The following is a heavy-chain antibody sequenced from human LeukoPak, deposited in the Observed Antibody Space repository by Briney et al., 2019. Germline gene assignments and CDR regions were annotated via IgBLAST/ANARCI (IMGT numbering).Heavy chain of an antibody. CDR3: ARESDTSGYAFDI. CDR2: INPSSGGT. Sequence: GASVKISCKASGYTFTGHYIHWVRQAPGQGLEWMGSINPSSGGTEYSQKFQGRVIMTRDTSISTAYLELTRLTSDDTAVYFCARESDTSGYAFDIWGQGTLVSVSS. V-gene: IGHV1-2*02. J-gene: IGHJ3*02. D-gene: IGHD6-19*01. CDR1: GYTFTGHY.